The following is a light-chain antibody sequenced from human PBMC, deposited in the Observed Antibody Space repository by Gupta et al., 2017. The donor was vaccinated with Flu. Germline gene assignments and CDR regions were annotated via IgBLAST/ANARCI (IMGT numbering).Light chain of an antibody. CDR1: QSVLYSSNNKDF. V-gene: IGKV4-1*01. J-gene: IGKJ1*01. CDR2: WAS. Sequence: DIVMTQSPDSLAVSLGERATINCKSSQSVLYSSNNKDFLAWYQQKPGQPPKLLLYWASTRESGVPERFSGSGSGTNFTLTISDLQADDVAVYYRQQYYRAPTYGQGTKVEI. CDR3: QQYYRAPT.